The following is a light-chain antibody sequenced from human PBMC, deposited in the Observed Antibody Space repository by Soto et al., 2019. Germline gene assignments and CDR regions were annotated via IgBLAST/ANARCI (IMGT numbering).Light chain of an antibody. V-gene: IGLV1-44*01. J-gene: IGLJ1*01. Sequence: QSVLTQPPSASGTPGQRVTISCSGSRSSVGSNTVNWYQHLPGTAPKLLIYSNNHRPSGVPDRFSASKAGASASLAISGLQSEDEGDHYCAAWDASLGGFYVFGSGTKVTVL. CDR2: SNN. CDR1: RSSVGSNT. CDR3: AAWDASLGGFYV.